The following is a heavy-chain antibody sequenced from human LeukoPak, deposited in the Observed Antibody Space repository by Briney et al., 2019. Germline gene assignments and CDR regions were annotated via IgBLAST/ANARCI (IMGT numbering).Heavy chain of an antibody. CDR1: GFTVSSNY. CDR2: ISGSGGST. Sequence: GGSLRLSCAASGFTVSSNYMSWVRQAPGKGLEWVSAISGSGGSTYYADSVKGRFTISRDNSKNTLYLQMNSLRAEDTAVYYCANSYGPAHDYWGQGTLVTVSS. CDR3: ANSYGPAHDY. D-gene: IGHD3-10*01. V-gene: IGHV3-23*01. J-gene: IGHJ4*02.